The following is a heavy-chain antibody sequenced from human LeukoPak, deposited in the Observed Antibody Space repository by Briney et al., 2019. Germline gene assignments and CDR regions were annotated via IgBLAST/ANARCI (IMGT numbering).Heavy chain of an antibody. CDR3: ARFFSASNYYDSSGYGY. D-gene: IGHD3-22*01. CDR2: INPDSGGT. Sequence: ASVKASCKASGFTFTGYYMHWVRQAPGQGLEWMGWINPDSGGTNYAQKFQGRVTMTRDTSISTAYMELSRLRSDDTAVYYCARFFSASNYYDSSGYGYWGQGTLVTVSS. J-gene: IGHJ4*02. CDR1: GFTFTGYY. V-gene: IGHV1-2*02.